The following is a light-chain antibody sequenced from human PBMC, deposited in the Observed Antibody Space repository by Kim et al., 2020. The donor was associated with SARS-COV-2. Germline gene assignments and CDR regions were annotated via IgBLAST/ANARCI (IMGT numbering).Light chain of an antibody. Sequence: EIVLTQSPGTLSLSPGERATLSCRASQSVSSNSLAWYQQKGGQAPRLLIYDASNSATGIPDRFSGRGSATDFTLTISRLEPEDFALYYCQYYGSSLITFGQGTRLEIK. V-gene: IGKV3-20*01. CDR3: QYYGSSLIT. CDR2: DAS. CDR1: QSVSSNS. J-gene: IGKJ5*01.